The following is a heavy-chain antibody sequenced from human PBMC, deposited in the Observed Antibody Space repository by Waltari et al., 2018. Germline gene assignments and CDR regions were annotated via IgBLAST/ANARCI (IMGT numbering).Heavy chain of an antibody. J-gene: IGHJ4*02. D-gene: IGHD5-18*01. Sequence: DVQLLESGGGLVQPGGSLTVSCAGSGFPFRRYSMSWFRQAPGKGLEWVSAISGSAPGTYYADSVKGRFTTSRDNSNNILYLQMNNLRAEDTAVYYCARWDTAMVDWGQGTLVTVSS. CDR2: ISGSAPGT. V-gene: IGHV3-23*01. CDR3: ARWDTAMVD. CDR1: GFPFRRYS.